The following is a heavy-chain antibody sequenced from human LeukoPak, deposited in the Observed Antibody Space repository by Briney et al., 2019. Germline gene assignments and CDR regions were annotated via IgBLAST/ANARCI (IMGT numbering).Heavy chain of an antibody. CDR1: GFTFDDYG. J-gene: IGHJ4*02. V-gene: IGHV3-20*04. CDR3: ARGTLKAAATDFDY. D-gene: IGHD6-13*01. CDR2: INWNGGST. Sequence: GGSLRLSCAASGFTFDDYGMSWVRQAPGKGLEWVSGINWNGGSTGYADSVKGRFTISRDNAKNSLYPQMNSLRAEDTALYYCARGTLKAAATDFDYWGQGTLVTVSS.